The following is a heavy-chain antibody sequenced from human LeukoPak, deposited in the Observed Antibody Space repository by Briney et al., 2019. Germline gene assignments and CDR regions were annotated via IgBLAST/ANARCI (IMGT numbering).Heavy chain of an antibody. CDR2: IYYSGST. J-gene: IGHJ4*02. CDR3: ARGKRITMVRGVIMGTYFDY. Sequence: PSQTLSLTCTVSGGSISSGGYYWSWIRQHPGKGLEWIGYIYYSGSTYYNPSLKSRVTISVDTSKNQFSLKLSSVTAADTAVYYCARGKRITMVRGVIMGTYFDYWGQGTLVTVSS. CDR1: GGSISSGGYY. V-gene: IGHV4-31*03. D-gene: IGHD3-10*01.